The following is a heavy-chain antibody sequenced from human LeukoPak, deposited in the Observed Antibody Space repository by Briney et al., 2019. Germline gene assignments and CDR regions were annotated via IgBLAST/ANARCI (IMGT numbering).Heavy chain of an antibody. J-gene: IGHJ6*03. Sequence: SETLSLTCAVYGGSFNDYYWNWIRQPPGKGLEWIGNFFYSGSTYYNPSLNSRVTISLDMSKNQFSLKLSSVTAAETAVYYWARDTHFSSSSGYFYYYTNVWGKGTTVTVSS. V-gene: IGHV4-34*12. D-gene: IGHD6-6*01. CDR1: GGSFNDYY. CDR3: ARDTHFSSSSGYFYYYTNV. CDR2: FFYSGST.